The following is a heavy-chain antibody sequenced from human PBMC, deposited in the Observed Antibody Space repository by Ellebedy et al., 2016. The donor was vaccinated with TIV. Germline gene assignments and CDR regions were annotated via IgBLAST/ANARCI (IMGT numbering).Heavy chain of an antibody. V-gene: IGHV1-18*01. CDR3: ARGHSSSWYWGGFDY. D-gene: IGHD6-13*01. CDR1: GYTFTNYG. CDR2: ISAYNGNT. Sequence: AASVKVSCKASGYTFTNYGIRWVRQAPGQGLEWMGWISAYNGNTNYAQKLQGRVTMTTDTSTSTADMELRSLRADDTAVYYCARGHSSSWYWGGFDYWGQGTLVTVSS. J-gene: IGHJ4*02.